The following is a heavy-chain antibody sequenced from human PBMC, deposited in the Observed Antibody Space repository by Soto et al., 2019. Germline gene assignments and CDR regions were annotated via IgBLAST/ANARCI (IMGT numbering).Heavy chain of an antibody. Sequence: QVQLQESGPGLVKPSQTLSLTCTVSGGSISSGGYYWSWIRQHPGKGLEWIGYIYYSGSTYYNPSLKSRITITVDTSKNKFSLKLSSVTAADTAVYYCARHNYDSSGTAVDVWGQGTTVTVSS. J-gene: IGHJ6*02. CDR2: IYYSGST. CDR3: ARHNYDSSGTAVDV. CDR1: GGSISSGGYY. D-gene: IGHD3-22*01. V-gene: IGHV4-31*03.